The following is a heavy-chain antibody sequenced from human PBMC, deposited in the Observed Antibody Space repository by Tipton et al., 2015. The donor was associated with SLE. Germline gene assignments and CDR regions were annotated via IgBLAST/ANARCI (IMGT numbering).Heavy chain of an antibody. J-gene: IGHJ4*02. CDR3: ARDFGSGWYYFDY. D-gene: IGHD6-19*01. Sequence: SLRLSCAASGFTFNSFWMTWFRQAPGKGLEWVANINPGGSERFYVDSVKGRFTISRDNAKNSLYLQMNSLRAEDTAVYYCARDFGSGWYYFDYWGQGTLVTVSS. CDR2: INPGGSER. CDR1: GFTFNSFW. V-gene: IGHV3-7*01.